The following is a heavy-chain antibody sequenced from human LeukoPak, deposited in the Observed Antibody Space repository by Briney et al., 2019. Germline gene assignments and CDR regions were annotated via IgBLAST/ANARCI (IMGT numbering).Heavy chain of an antibody. CDR1: GVSFDDYY. Sequence: LQTLSLTCAVSGVSFDDYYWSWVRQTPGKGLEWLGEINHSGYTNDSPSLKSRVTLSIDTSRKQFSLNLKSVTVADAGIYYCTRMTTGHDYWGQGTLVTVSP. D-gene: IGHD4-17*01. CDR3: TRMTTGHDY. V-gene: IGHV4-34*01. J-gene: IGHJ4*02. CDR2: INHSGYT.